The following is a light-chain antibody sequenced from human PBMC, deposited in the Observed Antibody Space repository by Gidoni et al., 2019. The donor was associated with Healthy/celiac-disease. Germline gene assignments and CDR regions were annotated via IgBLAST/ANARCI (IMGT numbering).Light chain of an antibody. Sequence: IQMTKSPSSLSASVGDRVTITCRASQSISSYLNWYQQKPGKAPKLLIYAASSLQSGVPSRFSGSGSGTDFTLTISSLQPEDFATYYCQQSYSTLTFGPGTKVDIK. CDR2: AAS. J-gene: IGKJ3*01. CDR3: QQSYSTLT. V-gene: IGKV1-39*01. CDR1: QSISSY.